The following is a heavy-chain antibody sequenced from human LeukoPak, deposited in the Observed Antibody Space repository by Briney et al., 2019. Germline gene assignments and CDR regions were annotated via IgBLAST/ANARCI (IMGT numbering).Heavy chain of an antibody. CDR2: SRNKAYSYTT. CDR3: ARVIKDPTTGTTYFDY. J-gene: IGHJ4*02. CDR1: GFIFSDYY. D-gene: IGHD4-11*01. Sequence: TGGSLRLSCAASGFIFSDYYMDWVRQAPGKGLEWVARSRNKAYSYTTEYAASVKGRSTISRDDSKMSLSLQMNSLQTEDTAVYYCARVIKDPTTGTTYFDYWGQGTLVTVSS. V-gene: IGHV3-72*01.